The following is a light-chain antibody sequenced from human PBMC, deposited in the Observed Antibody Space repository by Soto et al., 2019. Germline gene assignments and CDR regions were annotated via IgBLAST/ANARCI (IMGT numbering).Light chain of an antibody. J-gene: IGKJ1*01. V-gene: IGKV3-15*01. CDR2: DAS. Sequence: EIILTQSPDIVSLSPGERATLSCRASQSVSTRLAWYQQKPGQAPRLLIHDASTRATGIPARFSGSGSGTEFTLTISSLQAEDFAIYYCQHYNNWPPWTFGQGTKVDIK. CDR3: QHYNNWPPWT. CDR1: QSVSTR.